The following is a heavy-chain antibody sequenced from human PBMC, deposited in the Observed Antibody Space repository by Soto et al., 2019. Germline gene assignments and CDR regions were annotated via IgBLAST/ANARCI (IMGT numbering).Heavy chain of an antibody. D-gene: IGHD1-26*01. Sequence: XSVQVSCNASVDTFPNNYIHWVRQAPGQGFEWMGWINPKSGGTKYPQKFQGRVTMTRDTSLSTVYMTLTRLTSDDTAVYYCARDLAKGGGSAGFDYWGQGTLVTVSS. J-gene: IGHJ4*02. V-gene: IGHV1-2*02. CDR1: VDTFPNNY. CDR2: INPKSGGT. CDR3: ARDLAKGGGSAGFDY.